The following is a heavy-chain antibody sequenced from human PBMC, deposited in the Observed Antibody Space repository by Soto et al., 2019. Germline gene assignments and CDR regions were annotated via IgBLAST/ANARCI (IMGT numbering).Heavy chain of an antibody. CDR3: ARRSHLDY. V-gene: IGHV3-11*01. Sequence: PGGSLRLPCAASGFTFSDYNMNWIRQAPGKGLEWVSYISTTGSTIYYADSVKGRFTISRDNTKNSLYLQMDSLRAEDTAVYYCARRSHLDYWGQGTLVTVSS. CDR1: GFTFSDYN. CDR2: ISTTGSTI. J-gene: IGHJ4*02.